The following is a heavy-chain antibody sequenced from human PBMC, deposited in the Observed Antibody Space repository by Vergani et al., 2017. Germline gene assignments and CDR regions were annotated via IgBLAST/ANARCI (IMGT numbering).Heavy chain of an antibody. Sequence: EVQLVQSGAEVKKPGESLKISCRGSGYSFTTHWIGWVRQMPGKGLEWMGIIFPGDSDTIYSPSFQGQVTISADKSISTACLQWSSLKASDTAMYYCARANSLYSSGWRHFDYWGQGTLVTVSS. CDR1: GYSFTTHW. D-gene: IGHD6-19*01. J-gene: IGHJ4*02. V-gene: IGHV5-51*01. CDR2: IFPGDSDT. CDR3: ARANSLYSSGWRHFDY.